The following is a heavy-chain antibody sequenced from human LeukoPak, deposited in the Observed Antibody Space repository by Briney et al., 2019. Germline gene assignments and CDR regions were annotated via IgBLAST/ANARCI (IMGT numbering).Heavy chain of an antibody. V-gene: IGHV3-30*02. J-gene: IGHJ4*02. CDR2: IRYDGTNK. CDR3: AKDNYYGDYEVTSIFGVD. D-gene: IGHD4-17*01. CDR1: GFTFSSYG. Sequence: PGGSLRLSCAASGFTFSSYGMHWVRQAPGKGLEWVAFIRYDGTNKYYADSMKGRFTISRDNSENTLYLQMNSLRVEDTAVYYCAKDNYYGDYEVTSIFGVDWGQGTLVTVSS.